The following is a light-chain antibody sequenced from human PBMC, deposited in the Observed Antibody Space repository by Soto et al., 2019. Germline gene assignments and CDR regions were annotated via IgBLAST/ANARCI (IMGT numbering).Light chain of an antibody. CDR3: QQYGRSPLMYT. V-gene: IGKV3-20*01. Sequence: EIVLTQSPGTVSLSPGERATLSCRASQSITNNFLAWYQQKPGQAPRLLIYGASTRAAGVPDRFSGSGSGTDFTLTITRLEPEDFAVYYCQQYGRSPLMYTFGQGTKLGVK. J-gene: IGKJ2*01. CDR1: QSITNNF. CDR2: GAS.